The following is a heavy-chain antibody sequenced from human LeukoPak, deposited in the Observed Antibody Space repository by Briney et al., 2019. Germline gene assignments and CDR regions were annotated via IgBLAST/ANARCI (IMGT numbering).Heavy chain of an antibody. CDR3: AHGGFGGYDSSGYLSWYFDL. D-gene: IGHD3-22*01. CDR2: IYWDDDK. CDR1: GFSLSTSGVG. J-gene: IGHJ2*01. Sequence: SGPTLVKPTQTLTLTCTFSGFSLSTSGVGVGWIRQPPGKALEWLALIYWDDDKRYSPSLKSGLTITKDTSKNQVVLTMTNMDPVDTATYYCAHGGFGGYDSSGYLSWYFDLWGRGTLVTVSS. V-gene: IGHV2-5*02.